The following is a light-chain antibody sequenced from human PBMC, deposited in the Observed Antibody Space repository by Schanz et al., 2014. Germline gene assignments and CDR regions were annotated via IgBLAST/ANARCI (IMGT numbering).Light chain of an antibody. V-gene: IGKV3-15*01. J-gene: IGKJ1*01. CDR2: GAS. Sequence: EIVLTQSPGTLSLSPGERGTLSCRASQSVSGSYVAWYQQKPGQAPRLLIFGASTRAAGVPARFSGSGSGTDFTLTISSLQSEDCAVYYCHQYSDWPPWTFGQGTTVDIK. CDR1: QSVSGS. CDR3: HQYSDWPPWT.